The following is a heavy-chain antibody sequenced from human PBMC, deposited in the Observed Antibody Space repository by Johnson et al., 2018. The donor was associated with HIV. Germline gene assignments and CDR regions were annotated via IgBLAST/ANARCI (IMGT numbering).Heavy chain of an antibody. J-gene: IGHJ3*02. V-gene: IGHV3-33*06. Sequence: QVQLVESGGGLVKPGGSLRLSCAASGVTFSSYGMHWVRQAPGKGLEWVAVIWYDGSNKYYADSVKGRFTISRDNSKNTLYLQMNSLRAEDTAVYYCAKFRDAFDIWGQGTMVTVSS. CDR1: GVTFSSYG. CDR2: IWYDGSNK. CDR3: AKFRDAFDI.